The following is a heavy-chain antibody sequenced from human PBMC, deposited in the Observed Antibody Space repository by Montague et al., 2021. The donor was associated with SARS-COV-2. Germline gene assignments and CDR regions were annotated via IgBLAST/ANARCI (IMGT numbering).Heavy chain of an antibody. CDR3: ARGCLSYFGAWGLCYGMDV. J-gene: IGHJ6*02. CDR2: ISYSGST. Sequence: SETLSLTCAVSGTSITSYYWNWIRQPPGKGLEWIGYISYSGSTNXNPSLKSRVTMSVDTSKNQMSLKLTSVTAADTAVYYCARGCLSYFGAWGLCYGMDVWGQGTTVTVSS. D-gene: IGHD4-17*01. V-gene: IGHV4-59*13. CDR1: GTSITSYY.